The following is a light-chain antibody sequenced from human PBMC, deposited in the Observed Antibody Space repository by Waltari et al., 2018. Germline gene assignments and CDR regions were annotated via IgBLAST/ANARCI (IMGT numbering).Light chain of an antibody. V-gene: IGLV1-44*01. CDR1: APNIGHHL. CDR2: RSD. Sequence: QSVLTQPPSASGTPGQRVTLSCSGSAPNIGHHLVNCYQQPPGKAPKLLIYRSDQRPSGVPDRFSGSKSGTSASLAISGLQSEDEADYYCAAWDDSLNGHWVFGGGTKVTVL. CDR3: AAWDDSLNGHWV. J-gene: IGLJ3*02.